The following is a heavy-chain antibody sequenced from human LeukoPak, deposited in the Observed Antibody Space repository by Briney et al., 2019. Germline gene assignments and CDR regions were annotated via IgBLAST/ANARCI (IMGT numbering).Heavy chain of an antibody. CDR3: ARTPHYDILTGVYFDY. CDR1: GFTFSSYG. D-gene: IGHD3-9*01. CDR2: ISGSGSST. J-gene: IGHJ4*02. V-gene: IGHV3-23*01. Sequence: PGGSLRLSCAASGFTFSSYGMHWVRQAPGKGLEWVSVISGSGSSTSYADSVKGRFIISRDNSKDTLYLQMSSLRAEDTAVYHCARTPHYDILTGVYFDYWGQGTLVTVSS.